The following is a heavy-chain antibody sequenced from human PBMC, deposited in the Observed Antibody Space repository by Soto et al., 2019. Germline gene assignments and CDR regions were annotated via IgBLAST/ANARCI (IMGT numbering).Heavy chain of an antibody. Sequence: RASVKVSGKAPADTFTSYYIHWVRRVPGQGLEWMGIINPNGGNTRFAQTSQGRITMTTDTSTSTVYMELRSLRSEDTAVYSCARSARGVFGIIIECSNWFARWGQGSLVTVSS. V-gene: IGHV1-46*01. CDR3: ARSARGVFGIIIECSNWFAR. D-gene: IGHD3-10*01. CDR2: INPNGGNT. J-gene: IGHJ5*02. CDR1: ADTFTSYY.